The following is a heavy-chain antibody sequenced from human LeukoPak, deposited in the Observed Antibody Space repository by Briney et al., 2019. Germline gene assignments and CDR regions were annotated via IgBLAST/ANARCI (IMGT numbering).Heavy chain of an antibody. CDR3: ARVEMATIYDAFDI. D-gene: IGHD5-24*01. J-gene: IGHJ3*02. CDR1: GFTFSSYA. CDR2: ISYDGSNK. V-gene: IGHV3-30*01. Sequence: PGGSLRLSCAASGFTFSSYAMHWVRQAPGKGLEWVAVISYDGSNKYYADSVKGRFTISRDNSKNTPYLQMNSLRAEDTAVYYCARVEMATIYDAFDIWGQGTMVTVSS.